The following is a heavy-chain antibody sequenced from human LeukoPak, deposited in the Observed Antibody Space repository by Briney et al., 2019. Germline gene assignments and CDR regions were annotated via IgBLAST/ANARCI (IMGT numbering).Heavy chain of an antibody. V-gene: IGHV4-59*01. J-gene: IGHJ4*02. D-gene: IGHD3-10*01. Sequence: SETLSLTCTVSGGPISSYYWSWIRQPPGKGLEWIGYIYYSGSTNYNPSLKSRVTISVDTSKNQFSLKLSSVTAADTAVYYCARGGFGGADDYWGQGTLVTVSS. CDR3: ARGGFGGADDY. CDR1: GGPISSYY. CDR2: IYYSGST.